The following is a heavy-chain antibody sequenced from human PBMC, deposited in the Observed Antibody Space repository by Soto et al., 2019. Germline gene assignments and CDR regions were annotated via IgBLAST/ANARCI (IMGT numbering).Heavy chain of an antibody. Sequence: VKVSCKASGGTFSSYAISWVRQAPGQGLEWMGEIIPIFGTANYAQKFQGRVTITADESTSTAYMELSSLRSEDTAVYYCASKGGSYSFAYYGMDVWGQGTTVTVSS. D-gene: IGHD1-26*01. J-gene: IGHJ6*02. CDR2: IIPIFGTA. CDR1: GGTFSSYA. CDR3: ASKGGSYSFAYYGMDV. V-gene: IGHV1-69*13.